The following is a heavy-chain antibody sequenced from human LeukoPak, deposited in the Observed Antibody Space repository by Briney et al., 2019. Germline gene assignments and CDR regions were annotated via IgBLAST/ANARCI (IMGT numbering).Heavy chain of an antibody. V-gene: IGHV1-69*04. CDR1: GATFSSSA. CDR2: IIPILGKA. D-gene: IGHD3-16*01. CDR3: ARDWGKGSTETY. J-gene: IGHJ4*02. Sequence: GASVKPSCKASGATFSSSAISWVRQAPGHRLEWMGRIIPILGKANYAQKFQGRVTITADKSTSTAYMELSSLRSEDTAVYYCARDWGKGSTETYWGQGTLVTVSS.